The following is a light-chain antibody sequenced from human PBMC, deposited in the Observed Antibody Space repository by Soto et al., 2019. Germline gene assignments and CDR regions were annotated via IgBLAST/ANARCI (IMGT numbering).Light chain of an antibody. V-gene: IGLV2-14*01. J-gene: IGLJ2*01. CDR2: EVS. Sequence: QSALTQPASVSGSPGQSITISCTGTSRDIGGYNYVSWHQQHPGKAPKVIITEVSNRPSGVSDRFSGSKSGNTASLTISGLRTEDEADYYCQSYDTTNHVVFGGGTKVTVL. CDR3: QSYDTTNHVV. CDR1: SRDIGGYNY.